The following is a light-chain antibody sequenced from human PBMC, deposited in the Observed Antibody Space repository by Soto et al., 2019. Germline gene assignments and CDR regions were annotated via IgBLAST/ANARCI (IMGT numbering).Light chain of an antibody. Sequence: EMVLTQSPGTVSLSPGESATLSCRASQSISRSDLAWYQHRPGQSPRLLIYATSSRATGIPDRFTGGGAGTGFTLTISRLEPEDSAVYYCQQYGSSPTFGGGTRMEIK. J-gene: IGKJ5*01. CDR3: QQYGSSPT. CDR1: QSISRSD. V-gene: IGKV3-20*01. CDR2: ATS.